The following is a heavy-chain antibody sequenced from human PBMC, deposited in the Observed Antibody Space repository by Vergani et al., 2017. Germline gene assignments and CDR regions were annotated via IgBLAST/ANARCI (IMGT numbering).Heavy chain of an antibody. Sequence: QVQLQESGPGLVKPSETLSLTCAVSGYSISSGYYWGWIRQPPGKGLEWIGSINHSGSTYYNPSLKSRVTISVDTSKNQFSLKRSSVTAADTAVYYCARLLDFWSGYYTGSDAFDIWGQGTMVTVSS. CDR2: INHSGST. V-gene: IGHV4-38-2*01. D-gene: IGHD3-3*01. CDR3: ARLLDFWSGYYTGSDAFDI. CDR1: GYSISSGYY. J-gene: IGHJ3*02.